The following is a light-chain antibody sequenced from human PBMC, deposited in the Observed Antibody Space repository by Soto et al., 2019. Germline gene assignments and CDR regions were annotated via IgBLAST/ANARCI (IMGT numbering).Light chain of an antibody. J-gene: IGKJ1*01. CDR3: QHYNSYSEA. CDR1: QKISGY. Sequence: DIVLTQSPATLSLSPGQRATLSCRASQKISGYLAWYQQKPGQAPRLLIYDASNRATGIPVRFSGSGSGTDYTLTSSSLQPDDFATYYCQHYNSYSEAFGQGTKVDIK. CDR2: DAS. V-gene: IGKV3-11*01.